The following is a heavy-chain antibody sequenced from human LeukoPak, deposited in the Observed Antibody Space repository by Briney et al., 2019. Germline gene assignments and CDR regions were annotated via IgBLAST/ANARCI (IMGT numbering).Heavy chain of an antibody. Sequence: GGSLRLSCAASGLTFSNYWMTWVRQAPGKGLEWVANIKHDGSEKYYVDSVKGRLTISRDNAKNSLYLQMNSLRPEDTAVFHCARARYCSSSSCRYMDVWGKGTTVTVSS. V-gene: IGHV3-7*01. CDR2: IKHDGSEK. CDR3: ARARYCSSSSCRYMDV. J-gene: IGHJ6*03. D-gene: IGHD2-2*01. CDR1: GLTFSNYW.